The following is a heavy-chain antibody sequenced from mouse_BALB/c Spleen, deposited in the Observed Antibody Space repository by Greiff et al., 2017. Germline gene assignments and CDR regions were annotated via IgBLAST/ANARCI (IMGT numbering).Heavy chain of an antibody. CDR3: ARSARLDAMDY. V-gene: IGHV1-20*02. CDR2: INPYNGDT. J-gene: IGHJ4*01. Sequence: VQLQQSGPELVKPGASVKISCKASGYSFTGYFMNWVMQSHGKSLEWIGRINPYNGDTFYNQKFKGKATLTVDKSSSTAHMELRSLASEDSAVYYCARSARLDAMDYWGQGTSVTVSS. CDR1: GYSFTGYF.